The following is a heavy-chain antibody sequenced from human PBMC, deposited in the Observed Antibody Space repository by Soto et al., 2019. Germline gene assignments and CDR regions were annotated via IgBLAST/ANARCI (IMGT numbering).Heavy chain of an antibody. CDR2: IIPYNGNT. CDR1: GYIFTYRY. CDR3: ARSALDDDGYHYLVS. J-gene: IGHJ5*01. D-gene: IGHD5-18*01. V-gene: IGHV1-45*02. Sequence: SVKVSCKASGYIFTYRYLYWVRQAPGQALEWMGWIIPYNGNTNYAQKFQDRFSITRESSLSTVYMELRSLRSDDTGMYYCARSALDDDGYHYLVSWGQGTLVTVS.